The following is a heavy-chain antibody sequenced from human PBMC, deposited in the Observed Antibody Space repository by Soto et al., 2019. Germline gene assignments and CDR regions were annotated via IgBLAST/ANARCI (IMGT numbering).Heavy chain of an antibody. CDR1: GGSFSGYD. J-gene: IGHJ6*02. D-gene: IGHD2-21*02. V-gene: IGHV4-34*01. Sequence: SETLSLTCAVYGGSFSGYDGSWIRQPPGKGLEWIGEINHSGSTNYNPSLKSRVTISVDTSKNQFSLQLTSVTAADTAVYFCAREDDGGDRDYYGLDVWGQGTTVTVSS. CDR2: INHSGST. CDR3: AREDDGGDRDYYGLDV.